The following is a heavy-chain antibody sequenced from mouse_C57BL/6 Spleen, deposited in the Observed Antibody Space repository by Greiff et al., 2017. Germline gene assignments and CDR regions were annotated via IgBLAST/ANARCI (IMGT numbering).Heavy chain of an antibody. D-gene: IGHD1-1*01. CDR2: LNYDGSST. CDR3: ERVLSLQGAMDY. V-gene: IGHV5-16*01. CDR1: GFTFSDYY. J-gene: IGHJ4*01. Sequence: EVQLVESEGGLVQPGSSMKLSCTASGFTFSDYYLAWVRQVPEKGLEWVANLNYDGSSTYYLDSLKSRFIISRYNAKNILYLQMSSLQSEDTATYYCERVLSLQGAMDYWGQGTSVIVSS.